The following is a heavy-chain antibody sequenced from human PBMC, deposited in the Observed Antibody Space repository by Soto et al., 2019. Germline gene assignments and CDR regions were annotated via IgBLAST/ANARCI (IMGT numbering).Heavy chain of an antibody. CDR2: IDPSDSYT. V-gene: IGHV5-10-1*01. CDR1: GYSFTSYW. CDR3: AAVVVVAATTDNYYYYGMDV. Sequence: GESLKISCKGSGYSFTSYWISWVRQMPGKGLEWMGRIDPSDSYTNYSPSFQGHVTISADKSISTAYLQWSSLKASDTAMYYCAAVVVVAATTDNYYYYGMDVWGQGTTVTVSS. J-gene: IGHJ6*02. D-gene: IGHD2-15*01.